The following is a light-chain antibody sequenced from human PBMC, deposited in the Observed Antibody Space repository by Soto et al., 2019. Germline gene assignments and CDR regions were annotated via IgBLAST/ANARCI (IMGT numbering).Light chain of an antibody. V-gene: IGKV3-20*01. J-gene: IGKJ3*01. CDR3: QQYSSGPFT. Sequence: EIVLTQSPDTLSLSPGERATLSCRASQSISSCYLAWYQHKPGQAPRLLIYVASSRATDIPDRFSGSGSGTEFTLTISNLQSEDFAVYYCQQYSSGPFTFGQGTKVDIK. CDR2: VAS. CDR1: QSISSCY.